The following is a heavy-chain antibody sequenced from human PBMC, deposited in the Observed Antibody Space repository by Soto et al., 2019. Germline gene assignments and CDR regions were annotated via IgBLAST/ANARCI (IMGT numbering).Heavy chain of an antibody. CDR3: AGRDGYNFAEYFQH. V-gene: IGHV4-61*01. CDR2: IYYSGST. Sequence: SETLSLTCTVSGGSVSSGSYYWSWIRLPPGKGLEWIGYIYYSGSTNYNPSLKSRVTISVDTSKNQFSLKLSSVTAADTAVYYCAGRDGYNFAEYFQHWGQGTLVTVSS. J-gene: IGHJ1*01. D-gene: IGHD5-12*01. CDR1: GGSVSSGSYY.